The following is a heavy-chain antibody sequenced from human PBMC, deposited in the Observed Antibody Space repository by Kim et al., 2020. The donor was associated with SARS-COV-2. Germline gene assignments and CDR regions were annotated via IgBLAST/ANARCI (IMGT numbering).Heavy chain of an antibody. D-gene: IGHD3-16*02. J-gene: IGHJ4*02. Sequence: ASVKVSCKASGYTFTSYGISWVRQAPGQGLEWMGWISAYNGNTNYAQKLQGRVTMTTDTSTSTAYMELRSLRSDDTAVYYCAGAPLRLGELSLGDWGQGTRVTVSS. CDR1: GYTFTSYG. CDR3: AGAPLRLGELSLGD. V-gene: IGHV1-18*01. CDR2: ISAYNGNT.